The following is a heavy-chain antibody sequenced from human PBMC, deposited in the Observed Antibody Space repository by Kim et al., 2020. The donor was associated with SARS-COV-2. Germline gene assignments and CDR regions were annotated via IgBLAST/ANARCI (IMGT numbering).Heavy chain of an antibody. J-gene: IGHJ6*02. Sequence: SETLSLTCTVSGGSISSYYWSWIRQPPGKGLEWIGYIYYSGSTNYNPSLKSRVTISVDTSKNQFALKLSSVTAADTAVYYCARGPAATYYYGMDVWAQGTTVTVSS. CDR3: ARGPAATYYYGMDV. V-gene: IGHV4-59*01. CDR1: GGSISSYY. D-gene: IGHD2-2*01. CDR2: IYYSGST.